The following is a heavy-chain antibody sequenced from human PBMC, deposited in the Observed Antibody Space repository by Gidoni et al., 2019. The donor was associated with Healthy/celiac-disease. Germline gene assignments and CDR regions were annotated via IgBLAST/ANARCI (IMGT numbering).Heavy chain of an antibody. V-gene: IGHV1-46*01. CDR2: FNPSGGST. J-gene: IGHJ6*02. CDR3: ASRGGYSSSWYGGMDV. Sequence: QVQLVQSGAEVKKPAASVTVSCKASGSTFTSYYIHWVRQAPGQGLEWMGIFNPSGGSTSYAQKFQGRVTMTRDTSTSTVYMELSSLRSEDTAVYYCASRGGYSSSWYGGMDVWGQGTTVTVSS. D-gene: IGHD6-13*01. CDR1: GSTFTSYY.